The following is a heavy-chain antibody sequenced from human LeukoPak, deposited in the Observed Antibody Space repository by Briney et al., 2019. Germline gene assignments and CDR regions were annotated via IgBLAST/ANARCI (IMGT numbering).Heavy chain of an antibody. CDR3: AKDADLGYDFWSGYFSFDY. CDR1: GFTFSSYA. V-gene: IGHV3-23*01. J-gene: IGHJ4*02. CDR2: ISGSGGST. Sequence: PGGSLGLSCAASGFTFSSYAMSWVRQAPGKGLEWVSAISGSGGSTYYADSVKGRFTISRDNSKNTLYLQMNSLRAEDTAVYYCAKDADLGYDFWSGYFSFDYWGQGTLVTVSS. D-gene: IGHD3-3*01.